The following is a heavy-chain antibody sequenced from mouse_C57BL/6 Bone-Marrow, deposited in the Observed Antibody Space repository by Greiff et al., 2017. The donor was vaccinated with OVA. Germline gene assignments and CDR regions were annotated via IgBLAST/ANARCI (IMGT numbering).Heavy chain of an antibody. J-gene: IGHJ4*01. CDR2: ISYDGSN. Sequence: ESGPGLVKPSQSLSLTCSVTGYSITSGYYWTWIRQFPGNKLEWMGYISYDGSNNYNPSLKNRISITRDTSKNQFFLKLNSVTTEDTATYYCARPGMVTTRGYAMDYWGQGTSVTVSS. CDR1: GYSITSGYY. D-gene: IGHD2-2*01. CDR3: ARPGMVTTRGYAMDY. V-gene: IGHV3-6*01.